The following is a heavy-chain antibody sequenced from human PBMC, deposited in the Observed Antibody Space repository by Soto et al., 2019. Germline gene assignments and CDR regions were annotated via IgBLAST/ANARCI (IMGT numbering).Heavy chain of an antibody. J-gene: IGHJ4*01. Sequence: ASVKVSCKASGYTFTSYDINWVRQATGQGLEWMGWMNPNSGNTGYAQKFQGRVTMTRNTSISTAYMELSSLRSEDTAVYYCAIGWSGYLHHDYWGHGTLVTVSS. CDR2: MNPNSGNT. CDR3: AIGWSGYLHHDY. CDR1: GYTFTSYD. V-gene: IGHV1-8*01. D-gene: IGHD3-3*01.